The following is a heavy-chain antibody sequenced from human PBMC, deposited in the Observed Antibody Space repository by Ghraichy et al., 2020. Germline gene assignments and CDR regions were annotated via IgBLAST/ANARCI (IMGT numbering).Heavy chain of an antibody. D-gene: IGHD5-12*01. V-gene: IGHV4-4*07. CDR1: SGSINNYF. CDR3: ARGYSGYDLFVFDI. CDR2: INTSGST. Sequence: SETLSLTCTVSSGSINNYFWSWIRQPAGKGPEWIGHINTSGSTLYNPSLQSRVTMSVDTSNNQFSLKVTSLTAADTAMYFCARGYSGYDLFVFDIWGQGTMVTVSS. J-gene: IGHJ3*02.